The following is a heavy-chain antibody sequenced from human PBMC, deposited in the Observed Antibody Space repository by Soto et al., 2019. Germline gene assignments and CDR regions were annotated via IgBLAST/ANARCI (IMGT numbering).Heavy chain of an antibody. CDR3: AKDRNYPRDQFHY. V-gene: IGHV3-23*01. CDR2: ISANGQGI. Sequence: LRLSCAASGFTFSTYALSWVRQAPGKGLERVSAISANGQGIYYADSVRGRFTISRDNSKNTIFLHMDSLRAEDTAVYYCAKDRNYPRDQFHYWGQGTLVTVSS. J-gene: IGHJ4*02. D-gene: IGHD1-7*01. CDR1: GFTFSTYA.